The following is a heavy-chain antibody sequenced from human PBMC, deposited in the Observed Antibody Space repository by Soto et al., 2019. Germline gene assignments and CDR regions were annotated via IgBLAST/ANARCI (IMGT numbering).Heavy chain of an antibody. D-gene: IGHD2-15*01. CDR3: ARCYCSVGSCYTCWHFDL. J-gene: IGHJ2*01. Sequence: QVQLVQSAAEVKKPGASVKVSCKASGYTFSNFGLSWVRQAPGQGLEWMGWIGPYNGNTDHAQKFQDRVTMTTDTSTNTAYMELRGLTSYDTAVYYCARCYCSVGSCYTCWHFDLWGRGTLVTVSS. V-gene: IGHV1-18*01. CDR2: IGPYNGNT. CDR1: GYTFSNFG.